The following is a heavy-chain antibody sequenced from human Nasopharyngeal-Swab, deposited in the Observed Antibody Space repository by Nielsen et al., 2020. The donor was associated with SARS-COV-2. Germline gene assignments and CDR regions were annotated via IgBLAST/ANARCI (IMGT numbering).Heavy chain of an antibody. CDR3: ATGPVVAATEWFDP. V-gene: IGHV1-24*01. J-gene: IGHJ5*02. Sequence: WVRQAPGQGLEWMGGFDPEDGETIYAQKFQGRVTMTEDTSTDTAYMELSSLGSEDTAVYYCATGPVVAATEWFDPWGQGTLVTVSS. CDR2: FDPEDGET. D-gene: IGHD2-15*01.